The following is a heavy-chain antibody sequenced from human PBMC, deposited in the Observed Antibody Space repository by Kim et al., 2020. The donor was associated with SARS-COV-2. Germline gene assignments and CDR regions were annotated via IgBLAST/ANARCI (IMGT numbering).Heavy chain of an antibody. V-gene: IGHV4-59*01. J-gene: IGHJ5*02. CDR1: GGSISSYY. CDR3: AREIGYSSGWYRNWFDP. D-gene: IGHD6-19*01. Sequence: SETLSLTCTVSGGSISSYYWSWIRQPPGKGLEWIGYIYYSGSTNYNPSLKSRVTISVDTSKNQFSLKLSSVTAADTAVYYCAREIGYSSGWYRNWFDPWGQGTLVTVSS. CDR2: IYYSGST.